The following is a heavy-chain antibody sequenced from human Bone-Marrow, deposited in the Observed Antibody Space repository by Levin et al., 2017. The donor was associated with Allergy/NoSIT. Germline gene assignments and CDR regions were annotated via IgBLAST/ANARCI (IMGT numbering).Heavy chain of an antibody. V-gene: IGHV4-39*01. CDR3: ARHLTVGSSGWSNDAFDI. CDR2: IYYRGST. CDR1: GGTISSSTY. J-gene: IGHJ3*02. D-gene: IGHD6-19*01. Sequence: SETLSLTCTVSGGTISSSTYWGWIRQPPGKGLEWIGSIYYRGSTYYNPSLKSRVTIFVDTSKNQFSLRLSSVTAADTAVYHCARHLTVGSSGWSNDAFDIWGQGTMVPVSS.